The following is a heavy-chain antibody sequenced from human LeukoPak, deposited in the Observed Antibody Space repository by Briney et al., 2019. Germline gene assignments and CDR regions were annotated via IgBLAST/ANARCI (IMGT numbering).Heavy chain of an antibody. J-gene: IGHJ6*02. V-gene: IGHV4-59*01. CDR2: IDDTGST. Sequence: SETLSLTCIVSGGSISNYYWSWIRQPPGKGLEWIGYIDDTGSTKYDPSLKSRVTISVDPSNNHFSLNLGSVTAADTAVYYCARDLHFGSGSFDPYYYYGMDVWGQGTMVTVSS. CDR3: ARDLHFGSGSFDPYYYYGMDV. D-gene: IGHD3-10*01. CDR1: GGSISNYY.